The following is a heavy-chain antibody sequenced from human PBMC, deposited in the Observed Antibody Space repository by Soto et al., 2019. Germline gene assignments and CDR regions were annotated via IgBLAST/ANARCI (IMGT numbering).Heavy chain of an antibody. D-gene: IGHD6-13*01. J-gene: IGHJ5*02. CDR3: ARKTSSWYSNWFDP. CDR2: INHSGST. V-gene: IGHV4-34*01. CDR1: GGSFSGYY. Sequence: SETLSLTCAVYGGSFSGYYWSWIRQPPGKGLEWIGEINHSGSTNYNPSLKSRVTISVDTSKNQFSLKLSSVTAADTAVYYCARKTSSWYSNWFDPWGQGTLVTVSS.